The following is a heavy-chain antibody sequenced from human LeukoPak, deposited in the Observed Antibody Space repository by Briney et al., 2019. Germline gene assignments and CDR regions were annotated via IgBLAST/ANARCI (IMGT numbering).Heavy chain of an antibody. CDR1: GGSFSNYY. D-gene: IGHD1-1*01. CDR3: ARVPDITARPCDS. Sequence: SETLSLTCAVYGGSFSNYYWTWIRQTPGKGQEWMGEISHTGDITNYNPSLKSRVTISVDSSKKQSSLKVTSVTAADTGVYYCARVPDITARPCDSWGPGTLVTVSS. J-gene: IGHJ4*02. CDR2: ISHTGDIT. V-gene: IGHV4-34*01.